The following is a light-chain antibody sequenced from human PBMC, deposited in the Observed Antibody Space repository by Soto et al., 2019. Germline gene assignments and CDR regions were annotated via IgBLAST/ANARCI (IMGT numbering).Light chain of an antibody. Sequence: EIVLTQSPGTLSLSPGEIATLYCRASQSISSNYLAWYQQRPGQAPRLLTYGASSRATGIPDRFSGSGSGTDFTLTISRLEPGDFAVYYCQQYGTSPLTFGGGTKVEIK. V-gene: IGKV3-20*01. CDR3: QQYGTSPLT. J-gene: IGKJ4*01. CDR2: GAS. CDR1: QSISSNY.